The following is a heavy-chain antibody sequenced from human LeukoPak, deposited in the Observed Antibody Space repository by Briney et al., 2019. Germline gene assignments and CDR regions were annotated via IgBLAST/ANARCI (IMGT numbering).Heavy chain of an antibody. J-gene: IGHJ6*03. Sequence: PSETLSLTCAVYGGSFSGYYWSWIRQPPGKGLEWIGEINHSGSTNYNPSLKSRVTISVDTSKNQFSLKLSSVTAADTAVYYCAREKFHAPARVWAQDYYYYMDVWGKGTTVTVSS. CDR3: AREKFHAPARVWAQDYYYYMDV. D-gene: IGHD3-16*01. V-gene: IGHV4-34*01. CDR1: GGSFSGYY. CDR2: INHSGST.